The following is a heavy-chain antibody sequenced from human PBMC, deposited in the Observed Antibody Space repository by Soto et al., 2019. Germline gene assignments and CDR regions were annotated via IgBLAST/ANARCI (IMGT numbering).Heavy chain of an antibody. CDR2: ISQDGTGK. Sequence: VKLVESGGGLVQPGGALRVSCEDSGFTFSKYWMSWFRQAPGKGLEWVASISQDGTGKHYVDSVKGRFTVSRDNSKNSVYRQMNSLRDDDTAVYFCARDRGPNTLDYWGQGTPVTVSS. CDR1: GFTFSKYW. V-gene: IGHV3-7*01. CDR3: ARDRGPNTLDY. J-gene: IGHJ4*02.